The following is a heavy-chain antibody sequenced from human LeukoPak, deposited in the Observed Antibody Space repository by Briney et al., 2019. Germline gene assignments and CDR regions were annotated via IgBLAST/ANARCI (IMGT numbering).Heavy chain of an antibody. CDR1: GFTFSDYS. CDR2: ISDSGGRT. J-gene: IGHJ4*02. V-gene: IGHV3-23*01. CDR3: AKDSYDNSI. D-gene: IGHD3-22*01. Sequence: GGSLRLSCRASGFTFSDYSMNWVRQAPGKGLEWVSAISDSGGRTFYADSVKGRFTISRDNSKNTLYLQMHSLRAEDTAVYYCAKDSYDNSIWGQGTLVTVSS.